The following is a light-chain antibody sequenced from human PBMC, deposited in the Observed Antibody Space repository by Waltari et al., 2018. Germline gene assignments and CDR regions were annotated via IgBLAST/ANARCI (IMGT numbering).Light chain of an antibody. Sequence: DIVMTQTPLSSPVTLGQPASISCRSSQSLVHSDGNPYLSWLQQRPGQPPRLLIYKLSNRFSGVPDRFSGSGAGTDFTLKISRVEAEDVGVYYCMQATQFPYTFGQGTKLEIK. V-gene: IGKV2-24*01. CDR3: MQATQFPYT. CDR1: QSLVHSDGNPY. CDR2: KLS. J-gene: IGKJ2*01.